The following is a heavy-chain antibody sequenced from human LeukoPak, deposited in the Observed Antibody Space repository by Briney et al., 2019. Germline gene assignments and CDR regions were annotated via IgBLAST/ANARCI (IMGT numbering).Heavy chain of an antibody. CDR2: TNPNSGNT. J-gene: IGHJ4*02. CDR1: GDTFTSYD. V-gene: IGHV1-8*01. D-gene: IGHD2-15*01. CDR3: ARLGYCSGGSCSYYFDY. Sequence: ASVKVSCKASGDTFTSYDINWVRQATGQGLEWMGWTNPNSGNTGYAQKFQGRVTMTRNTSISTAYMELSSLRSEDTAVYYCARLGYCSGGSCSYYFDYWGQGTLVTVSS.